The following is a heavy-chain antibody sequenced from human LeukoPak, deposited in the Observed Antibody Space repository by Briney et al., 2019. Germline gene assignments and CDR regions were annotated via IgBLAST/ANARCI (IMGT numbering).Heavy chain of an antibody. D-gene: IGHD7-27*01. J-gene: IGHJ4*02. V-gene: IGHV3-30*18. CDR1: GFTFSSYG. Sequence: GGSLRLSCAASGFTFSSYGMHWVRQAPGKGLEWVAVILYAGYNKYYADSVKGRFTISRDNSKNTLYLQMNSLRAEDTAVYYCAKDVKEELGIAYYFDYWGQGTLVTVSS. CDR2: ILYAGYNK. CDR3: AKDVKEELGIAYYFDY.